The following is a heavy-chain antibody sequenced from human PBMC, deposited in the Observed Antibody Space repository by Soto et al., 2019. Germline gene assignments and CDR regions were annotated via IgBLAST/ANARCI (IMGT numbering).Heavy chain of an antibody. V-gene: IGHV3-21*01. Sequence: GGSLRLSCAASGFTFSSYSMNWVRQAPGKGLEWVSSISSSSSYIYYADSVKGRFTISRDNAKNSLYLQMNSLRAEDTAVYYCARDSTAAAGYSITHFDYWGQGTLVTVYS. J-gene: IGHJ4*02. CDR3: ARDSTAAAGYSITHFDY. CDR1: GFTFSSYS. CDR2: ISSSSSYI. D-gene: IGHD6-13*01.